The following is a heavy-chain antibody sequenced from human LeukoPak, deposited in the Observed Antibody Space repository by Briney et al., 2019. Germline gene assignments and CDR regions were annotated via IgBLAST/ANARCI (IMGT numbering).Heavy chain of an antibody. CDR3: ARDARCSSTSCYLRLYYYYYMDV. J-gene: IGHJ6*03. D-gene: IGHD2-2*01. CDR2: ISAYNGNT. V-gene: IGHV1-18*01. Sequence: ASVKVSCKASGYTFTSYGISWVRQAPGQGLEWIGWISAYNGNTNYAQKLQGRVTMTTDTSTSTAYMELRSLRSDDTAVYYCARDARCSSTSCYLRLYYYYYMDVWGKGTTVTVSS. CDR1: GYTFTSYG.